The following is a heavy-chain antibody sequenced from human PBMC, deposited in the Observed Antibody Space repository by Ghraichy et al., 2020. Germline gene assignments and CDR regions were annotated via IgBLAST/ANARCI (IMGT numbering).Heavy chain of an antibody. CDR2: IRYDGSNK. V-gene: IGHV3-30*02. J-gene: IGHJ4*02. CDR1: GFTFSSYG. CDR3: AKDGIEVPGPYDSSGYYPFDY. D-gene: IGHD3-22*01. Sequence: GGSLRLSCAASGFTFSSYGMHWVRQAPGKGLEWVAFIRYDGSNKYYADSVKGRFTISRDNSKNTLYLQMNSLRAEDTAVYYCAKDGIEVPGPYDSSGYYPFDYWGQGTLVTVSS.